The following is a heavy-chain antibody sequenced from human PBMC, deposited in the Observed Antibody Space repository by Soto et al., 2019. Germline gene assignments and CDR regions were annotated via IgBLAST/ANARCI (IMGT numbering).Heavy chain of an antibody. V-gene: IGHV4-59*01. D-gene: IGHD3-3*01. Sequence: SETLSLTCTVSGGSISSYYWSWIRQPPGKGLEWIGYIYYSGSTNYNPSLKSRVTISVDTSKNQFSLKLSSVTAADTAVYYCARGSYDFWSGYYIAYWGQGTLVTVSS. CDR1: GGSISSYY. CDR3: ARGSYDFWSGYYIAY. J-gene: IGHJ4*02. CDR2: IYYSGST.